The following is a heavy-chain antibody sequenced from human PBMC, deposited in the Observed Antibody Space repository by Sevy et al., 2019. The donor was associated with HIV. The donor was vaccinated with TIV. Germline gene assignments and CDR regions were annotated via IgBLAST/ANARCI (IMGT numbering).Heavy chain of an antibody. D-gene: IGHD3-22*01. CDR2: FDPEDGET. J-gene: IGHJ4*02. CDR1: GYTLTALS. Sequence: ASVKVSCKVSGYTLTALSMHWVRQAPGKGLEWMGTFDPEDGETRFAQKFQGRVTMTEDTSTDTAYMELGSLRSEDTAVYVCATTKDYYDSSGYPFDHWGQGALVTVSS. V-gene: IGHV1-24*01. CDR3: ATTKDYYDSSGYPFDH.